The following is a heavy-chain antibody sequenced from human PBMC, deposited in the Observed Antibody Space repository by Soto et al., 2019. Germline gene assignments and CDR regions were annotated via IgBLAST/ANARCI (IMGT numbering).Heavy chain of an antibody. CDR1: GYPFTTDY. CDR2: IDPRSGGT. Sequence: HVQLVQSGTEVKKPGASVRVSCMVSGYPFTTDYIHWVRQAPGQGLEWMGWIDPRSGGTVYEQKFQGRVTMTRDTSISTVYMDLSGLTSDDTALYYCATDDYGSFPYWGQGSLVTISS. V-gene: IGHV1-2*02. J-gene: IGHJ4*02. D-gene: IGHD1-26*01. CDR3: ATDDYGSFPY.